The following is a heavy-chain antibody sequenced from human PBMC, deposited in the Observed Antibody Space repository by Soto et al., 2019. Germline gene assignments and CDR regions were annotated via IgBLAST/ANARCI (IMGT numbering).Heavy chain of an antibody. D-gene: IGHD3-22*01. CDR1: GFTFSSYG. J-gene: IGHJ5*02. Sequence: GGSLRLSCAASGFTFSSYGMHWVRQAPGKGLEWVAVISYDGSNKYYADSVKGRFTISRDNSKNTLYLQMNSLRAEDTAVYYCAKDYYDSSGYDPNWFDPWGQGTLVTVSS. V-gene: IGHV3-30*18. CDR3: AKDYYDSSGYDPNWFDP. CDR2: ISYDGSNK.